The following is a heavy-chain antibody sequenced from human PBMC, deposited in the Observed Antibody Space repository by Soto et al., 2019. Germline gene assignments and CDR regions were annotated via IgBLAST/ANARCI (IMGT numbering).Heavy chain of an antibody. D-gene: IGHD2-21*01. V-gene: IGHV3-23*01. CDR1: GFTFSNYC. CDR3: AKEMIASTLAEFFDY. J-gene: IGHJ4*02. CDR2: LSGSGGRT. Sequence: EVQLLESGGGLIQPGGSLRLSCEASGFTFSNYCMTWVRLAPGNGLEWVSTLSGSGGRTFYADPVKGRFTISRDNSKNTLYLQMNSLRAEDTAVYYCAKEMIASTLAEFFDYWGQGTLVTVSS.